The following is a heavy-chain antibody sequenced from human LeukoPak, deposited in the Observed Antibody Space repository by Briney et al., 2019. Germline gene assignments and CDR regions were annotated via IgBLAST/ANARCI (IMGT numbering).Heavy chain of an antibody. CDR1: GFTLSSYW. CDR3: ARYGED. J-gene: IGHJ4*02. CDR2: IKSDGTST. Sequence: GGSLRLSCAASGFTLSSYWMHWVRQAPGKGLVWVSRIKSDGTSTCYADSVKGRFTISRDNAKNTLYLQMNSLRAEDTAVYYCARYGEDWGQGTLVTVSS. D-gene: IGHD3-10*01. V-gene: IGHV3-74*01.